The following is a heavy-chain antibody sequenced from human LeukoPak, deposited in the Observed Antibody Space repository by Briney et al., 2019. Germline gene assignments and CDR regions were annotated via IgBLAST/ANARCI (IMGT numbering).Heavy chain of an antibody. J-gene: IGHJ4*02. V-gene: IGHV1-69*04. CDR2: IIPILGIA. CDR1: GGTFSSYA. Sequence: GASVKVSCKASGGTFSSYAISWVRQAPGQGLEWMGRIIPILGIANYAQKFQGRVTITADKSTSTAYMELSSLRSEDTAVYYCARDHFRSGELPHDYWGQGTLVTVSS. D-gene: IGHD3-10*01. CDR3: ARDHFRSGELPHDY.